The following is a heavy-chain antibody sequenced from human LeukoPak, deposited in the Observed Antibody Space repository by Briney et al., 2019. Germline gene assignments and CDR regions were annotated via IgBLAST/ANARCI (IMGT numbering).Heavy chain of an antibody. J-gene: IGHJ4*02. D-gene: IGHD3-22*01. V-gene: IGHV1-46*01. Sequence: ASVKVSCKASGYTFTSYYMHWVRQAPGQGLEWMGIINPSGGSTSCAQKFQGRVTMTRDTSTSTVYMELSSLRSEDTAVYYCARDIHDSIGYWDHFDYWGQGTLVTVSS. CDR1: GYTFTSYY. CDR3: ARDIHDSIGYWDHFDY. CDR2: INPSGGST.